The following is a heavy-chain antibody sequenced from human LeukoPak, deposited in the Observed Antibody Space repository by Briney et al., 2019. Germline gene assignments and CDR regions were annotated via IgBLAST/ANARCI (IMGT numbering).Heavy chain of an antibody. V-gene: IGHV4-31*03. CDR3: ARGGAYCSGGSCPITYFDY. D-gene: IGHD2-15*01. CDR1: GGSISSGGYY. CDR2: IYYSGST. Sequence: SETLSLTCTVSGGSISSGGYYWSWIRQHPGKGLEWIGYIYYSGSTNYNPSLKSRVTISVDTSKNQFSLKLSSVTAADTAVYYCARGGAYCSGGSCPITYFDYWGQGTLVTVSS. J-gene: IGHJ4*02.